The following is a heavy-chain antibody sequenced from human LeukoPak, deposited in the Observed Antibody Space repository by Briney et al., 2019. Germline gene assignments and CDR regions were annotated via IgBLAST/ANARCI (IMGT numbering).Heavy chain of an antibody. CDR3: ARDGRGGNSGN. CDR1: GGPIRSAGYY. V-gene: IGHV4-30-2*05. J-gene: IGHJ4*02. CDR2: IYHSGTT. Sequence: KSSETLSLTCNVSGGPIRSAGYYWSWIRQSPGRGLEWIGYIYHSGTTFYSPSLKSRVTISVDTSKNQFSLKLSSVTAADTAVYYCARDGRGGNSGNWGQGTLVTVSS. D-gene: IGHD4-23*01.